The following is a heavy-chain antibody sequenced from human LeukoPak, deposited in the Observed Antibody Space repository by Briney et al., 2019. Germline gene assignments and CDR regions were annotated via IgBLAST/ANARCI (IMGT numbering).Heavy chain of an antibody. Sequence: SETLSLTCTVSGGSISSYYWSWIRQPPGKGLEWIGYIYYSGSTNYNPSLKSRVTISVDTSKNQFSLKLSSVTAADTAVYYCARGIEWMGATTFDYWGQGTLATVSS. D-gene: IGHD1-26*01. V-gene: IGHV4-59*01. CDR3: ARGIEWMGATTFDY. CDR2: IYYSGST. CDR1: GGSISSYY. J-gene: IGHJ4*02.